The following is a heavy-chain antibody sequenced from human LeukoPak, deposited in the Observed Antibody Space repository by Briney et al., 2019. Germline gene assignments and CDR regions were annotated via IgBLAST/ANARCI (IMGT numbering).Heavy chain of an antibody. D-gene: IGHD4/OR15-4a*01. CDR3: ARDRGSGANPDY. CDR2: IYYSGST. Sequence: PSETLSLTCTVSGGSISSYYWSWIRQPPGKGLEWIGYIYYSGSTNYNPSLKSRVTISVDTSKNQFSLKLSSVTAADTAGYYCARDRGSGANPDYWGQGPLVTVSS. CDR1: GGSISSYY. J-gene: IGHJ4*02. V-gene: IGHV4-59*01.